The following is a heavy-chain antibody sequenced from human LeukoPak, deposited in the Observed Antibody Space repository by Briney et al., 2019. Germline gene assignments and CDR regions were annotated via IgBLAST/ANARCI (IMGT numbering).Heavy chain of an antibody. CDR1: GYTFTNYY. CDR3: ARETSTLYFDILTGELDH. J-gene: IGHJ4*02. V-gene: IGHV1-46*01. CDR2: INPSGGST. Sequence: ASVKVSCKASGYTFTNYYMHWVRQAPGQGLEWMGIINPSGGSTRYAQKFQGRVTMTRDTSTSTVYMELSSLRSEDTAVYFCARETSTLYFDILTGELDHWGQGSLVTVSS. D-gene: IGHD3-9*01.